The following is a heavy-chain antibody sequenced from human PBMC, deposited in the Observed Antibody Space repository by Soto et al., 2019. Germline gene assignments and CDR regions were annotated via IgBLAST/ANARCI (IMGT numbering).Heavy chain of an antibody. D-gene: IGHD5-12*01. CDR3: ARESGGATATLDYYYCYMDV. Sequence: QVKLVQSGAEVRKPGASVTVSCRSSGDSFNDYYIHWVRQAPGQGFEWMGWINPNGGVTKYAQKFQGWVSMTRVASSRTVYMQLSRLRSDDTAVYYCARESGGATATLDYYYCYMDVGGRGTTVTVSS. V-gene: IGHV1-2*04. J-gene: IGHJ6*03. CDR1: GDSFNDYY. CDR2: INPNGGVT.